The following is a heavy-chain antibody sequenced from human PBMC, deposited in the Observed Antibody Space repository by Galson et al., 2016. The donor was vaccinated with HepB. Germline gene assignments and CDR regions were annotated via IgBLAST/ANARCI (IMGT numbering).Heavy chain of an antibody. V-gene: IGHV3-21*01. CDR3: ATYTKPLLRKLADLFDN. CDR1: GFKFNVYG. J-gene: IGHJ4*02. Sequence: SLRLSCAASGFKFNVYGMSWVRQAPGRGLEWVSSIGSNSDYEQYADSVRGRFTVSRDNARNSLFLRMNNLRVEDTAMYYCATYTKPLLRKLADLFDNWGQGSLVCVSS. D-gene: IGHD3-22*01. CDR2: IGSNSDYE.